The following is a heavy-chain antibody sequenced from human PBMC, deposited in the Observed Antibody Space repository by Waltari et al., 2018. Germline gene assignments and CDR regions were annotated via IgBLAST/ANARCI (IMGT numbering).Heavy chain of an antibody. V-gene: IGHV3-7*03. J-gene: IGHJ4*02. CDR3: VRDDSTGHYYFDY. CDR2: MNEDGSEK. CDR1: GFPFTNYW. Sequence: EVQLVESGGDLVQPGGSLRLSCAASGFPFTNYWMSWVRQAPGKGLERVAKMNEDGSEKYYVDSVEGRFTISRDNAKNSLYLQMNSLRAEDTAVYYCVRDDSTGHYYFDYWGQGTLVTVSS. D-gene: IGHD3-22*01.